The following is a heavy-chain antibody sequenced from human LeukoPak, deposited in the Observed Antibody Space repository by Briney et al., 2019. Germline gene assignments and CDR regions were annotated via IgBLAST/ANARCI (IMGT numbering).Heavy chain of an antibody. CDR1: GGSFSGYY. J-gene: IGHJ4*02. D-gene: IGHD6-19*01. Sequence: SETLSLTCAVYGGSFSGYYWSWIRQPPGKGLEWIGEINHSGSTNYNPSLKSRVTISVDASKNQFSLKLSSVTAADTAVYYCARGHHLYSSGWYALDYWGQGPLVAVSS. CDR2: INHSGST. V-gene: IGHV4-34*01. CDR3: ARGHHLYSSGWYALDY.